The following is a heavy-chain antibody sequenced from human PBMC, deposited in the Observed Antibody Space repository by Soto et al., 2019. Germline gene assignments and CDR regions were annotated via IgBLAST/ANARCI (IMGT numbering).Heavy chain of an antibody. CDR3: AKDYRLRYYDSGSQTHYYGLDV. CDR2: ISYDGTNK. V-gene: IGHV3-30*18. D-gene: IGHD3-10*01. CDR1: GFTFSSYG. Sequence: QVQLVESGGGVVQPGRSLRLSCAASGFTFSSYGMHWVRQAPGKGLEWVAVISYDGTNKYCADSVKGRFTISRDNSKNTLYLQINSLRAEDTAVYYCAKDYRLRYYDSGSQTHYYGLDVW. J-gene: IGHJ6*01.